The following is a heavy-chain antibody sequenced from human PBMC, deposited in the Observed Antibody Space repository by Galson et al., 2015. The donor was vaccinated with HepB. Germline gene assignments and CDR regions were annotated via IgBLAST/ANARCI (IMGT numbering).Heavy chain of an antibody. CDR3: TRGIVVVPAARKTRNYYYYYMDV. CDR2: IIPIFGTA. Sequence: SVKVSCKASGGTFSSYAISWVRQAPGQGLEWMGGIIPIFGTANYAQKFQGRVTITADESTSTAYMELSSLRSEDAAVYYCTRGIVVVPAARKTRNYYYYYMDVWGKGTTVTVSS. D-gene: IGHD2-2*01. J-gene: IGHJ6*03. CDR1: GGTFSSYA. V-gene: IGHV1-69*13.